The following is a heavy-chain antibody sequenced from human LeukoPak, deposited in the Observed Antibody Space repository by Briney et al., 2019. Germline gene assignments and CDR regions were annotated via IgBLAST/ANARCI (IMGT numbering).Heavy chain of an antibody. CDR2: IIPILGIA. Sequence: ASVKVSCKASGGTFSSYAISWVRQAPGQGLEWVGRIIPILGIANYAQKFQGRVTITADKSTSTAYMELSSLRSEDTAVYYCARGSAGYSYDFYYYGMDVWGQGTTVTVSS. J-gene: IGHJ6*02. CDR1: GGTFSSYA. D-gene: IGHD5-18*01. CDR3: ARGSAGYSYDFYYYGMDV. V-gene: IGHV1-69*04.